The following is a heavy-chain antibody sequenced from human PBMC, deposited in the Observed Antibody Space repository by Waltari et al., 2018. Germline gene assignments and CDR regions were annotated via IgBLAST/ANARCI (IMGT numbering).Heavy chain of an antibody. CDR1: GGSIRSGSYY. Sequence: QVQLQESGPGLVKPSQTLSLTCTVSGGSIRSGSYYWSWIRQPAGKGLEWIGRIYTSGSTNYNPSLKSRVTISVDTSKNQFSLKLSSVTAADTAVYYCARDGDYYYYYGMDVWGQGTTVTVSS. J-gene: IGHJ6*02. CDR3: ARDGDYYYYYGMDV. CDR2: IYTSGST. V-gene: IGHV4-61*02.